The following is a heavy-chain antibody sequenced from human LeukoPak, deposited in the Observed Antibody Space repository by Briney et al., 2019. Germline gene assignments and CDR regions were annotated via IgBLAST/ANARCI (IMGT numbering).Heavy chain of an antibody. CDR1: GGSISSSSYY. CDR3: ARDGVGATPGY. Sequence: SETLSLTCTVSGGSISSSSYYWGWIRQSPGKGLEWIGSIYYSGSTYYNPSLKSRVTISVDTSKNQFSLKLSSVTAADTAVYYCARDGVGATPGYWGQGTLVTVSS. CDR2: IYYSGST. V-gene: IGHV4-39*07. J-gene: IGHJ4*02. D-gene: IGHD1-26*01.